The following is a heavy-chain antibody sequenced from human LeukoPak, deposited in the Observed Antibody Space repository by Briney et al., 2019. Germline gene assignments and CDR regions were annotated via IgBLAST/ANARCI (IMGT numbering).Heavy chain of an antibody. V-gene: IGHV3-33*01. D-gene: IGHD3-9*01. CDR1: GFIFSSYG. CDR2: IWYDGSNK. Sequence: GRSLRLSCAASGFIFSSYGMHWARQAPGKGLEGVAVIWYDGSNKYYADSVKGRLTISRDNSKNTLYLQMNRLRAEDTAVYYCARDLYDILTGYPDYWGQGTLVTVSS. CDR3: ARDLYDILTGYPDY. J-gene: IGHJ4*02.